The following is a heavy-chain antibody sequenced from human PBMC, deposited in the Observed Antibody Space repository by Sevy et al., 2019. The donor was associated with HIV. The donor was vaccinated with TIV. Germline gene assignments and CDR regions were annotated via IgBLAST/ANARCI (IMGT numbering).Heavy chain of an antibody. CDR2: ISAYNGNT. CDR3: ARDSSDRYLHPGIAAAGFSVLFDY. Sequence: GASVKVSCKASGYTFTSYGISWVRQAPGQGLEWMGWISAYNGNTNYAQKLQGRVTMTTDTSTSTAYMELRSLRSDDTAVYYCARDSSDRYLHPGIAAAGFSVLFDYWGQGTLVTVSS. V-gene: IGHV1-18*01. D-gene: IGHD6-13*01. CDR1: GYTFTSYG. J-gene: IGHJ4*02.